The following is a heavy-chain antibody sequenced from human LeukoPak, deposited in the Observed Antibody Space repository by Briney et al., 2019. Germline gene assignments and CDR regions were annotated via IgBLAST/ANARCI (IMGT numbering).Heavy chain of an antibody. D-gene: IGHD6-19*01. V-gene: IGHV1-8*01. CDR1: GYTFTSYD. J-gene: IGHJ4*02. CDR2: MNPNSGNT. Sequence: ASVKVSCKASGYTFTSYDINWVRQATGQGLEWMGWMNPNSGNTGYAQKFRGRVTMTRNTSISTAYMELSSLRSEDTAVYYCARARAVAATTDYWGQGTLVTVSS. CDR3: ARARAVAATTDY.